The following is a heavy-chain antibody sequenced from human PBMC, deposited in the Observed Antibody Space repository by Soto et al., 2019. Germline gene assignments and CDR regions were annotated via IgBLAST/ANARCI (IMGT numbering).Heavy chain of an antibody. CDR1: GGSISSGGYY. J-gene: IGHJ3*02. CDR3: ARDEPKGPGPHAFDI. V-gene: IGHV4-31*03. CDR2: IYYSGST. Sequence: SETLSLTCTVSGGSISSGGYYWSWIRQHLGKGLEWIGYIYYSGSTYYNPSLKSRVTISVDTSKNQFSLKLSSVTAADTAVYYCARDEPKGPGPHAFDIWGQGTMVTVSS.